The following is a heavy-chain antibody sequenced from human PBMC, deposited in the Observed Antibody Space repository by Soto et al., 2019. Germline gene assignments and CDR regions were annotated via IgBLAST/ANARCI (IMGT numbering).Heavy chain of an antibody. J-gene: IGHJ6*03. CDR3: ARGRQGAGTVYYYYYMDV. D-gene: IGHD1-7*01. Sequence: GGSLRLSCAASGFTFSSYGMHWVRQAPGKGLEWVAVIWYDGSNKYYADSVKGRFTISRDNSKNTLYLQMNSLRAEDTAVYYCARGRQGAGTVYYYYYMDVWGKGTTVTVSS. CDR1: GFTFSSYG. CDR2: IWYDGSNK. V-gene: IGHV3-33*01.